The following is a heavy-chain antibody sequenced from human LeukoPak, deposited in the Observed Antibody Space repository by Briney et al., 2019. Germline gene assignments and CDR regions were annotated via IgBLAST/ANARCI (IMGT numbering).Heavy chain of an antibody. V-gene: IGHV4-39*01. D-gene: IGHD6-13*01. CDR3: ARHAEGISATCTRPFDY. CDR1: GASFSSSTYY. CDR2: IYNSGST. J-gene: IGHJ4*02. Sequence: SETLSLTCTVSGASFSSSTYYWGWIRQPPGKGLEWIGKIYNSGSTYYNPSLKSRVTMSVDTSKNQFSLKLTSVTAADTAVYYCARHAEGISATCTRPFDYWGQGTLVTVSS.